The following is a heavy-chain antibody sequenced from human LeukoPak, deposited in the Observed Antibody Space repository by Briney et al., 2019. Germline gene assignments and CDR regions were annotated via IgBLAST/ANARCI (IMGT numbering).Heavy chain of an antibody. CDR3: ARSGDSSGWYNPYYYYGMDV. V-gene: IGHV4-39*07. CDR1: GGSISSSSYY. CDR2: IYYSGST. D-gene: IGHD6-19*01. J-gene: IGHJ6*02. Sequence: PSETLSLTCTVSGGSISSSSYYWGWIRQPPGKGLEWIGSIYYSGSTYYNPSLKSRVTISVDTSKNQFSLKLSSVTAADTAVYYCARSGDSSGWYNPYYYYGMDVWGQGTTVTVSS.